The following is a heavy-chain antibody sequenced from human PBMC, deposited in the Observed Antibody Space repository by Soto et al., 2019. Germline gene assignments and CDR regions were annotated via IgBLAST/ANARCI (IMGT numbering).Heavy chain of an antibody. J-gene: IGHJ5*02. D-gene: IGHD3-10*01. Sequence: NPSETLSLTCTVSGDSISEYYWSWIRQPPGKGLEWIGYIYYSGSTNSNNPSLKSRVAISVDTSKNEFSLKLSSVTAADTAVYYCSRHSSGTSFDPWAQRTLVPVSS. CDR3: SRHSSGTSFDP. CDR2: IYYSGST. V-gene: IGHV4-59*08. CDR1: GDSISEYY.